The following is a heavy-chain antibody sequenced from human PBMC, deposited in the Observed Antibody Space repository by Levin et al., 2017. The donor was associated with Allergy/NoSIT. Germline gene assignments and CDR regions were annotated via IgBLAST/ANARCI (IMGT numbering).Heavy chain of an antibody. CDR1: GYTFTGYY. CDR2: INPNSGGT. Sequence: ASVKVSCKASGYTFTGYYMHWVRQAPGQGVEWMGRINPNSGGTNYAQKFQGRVTMTRDTSISTAYMELSRLRSDDTAVYYCARDSSGWYLGNWFDPWGQGTLVTVSS. CDR3: ARDSSGWYLGNWFDP. D-gene: IGHD6-19*01. V-gene: IGHV1-2*06. J-gene: IGHJ5*02.